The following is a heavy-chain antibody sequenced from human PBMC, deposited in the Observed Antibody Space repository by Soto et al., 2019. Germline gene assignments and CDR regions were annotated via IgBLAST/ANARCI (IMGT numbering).Heavy chain of an antibody. J-gene: IGHJ4*02. CDR3: ARVRAVYGVVAATS. Sequence: QVQLQQWGAGLLKPSETLSLTCAVYGGSFSGYYWSWIRQPPGKGLEWIGEINHSGSTNYNPSLKSRVTISVDTSKNQFSLKLSSVTAADTAVYYCARVRAVYGVVAATSWGQGTLVTVSS. D-gene: IGHD2-15*01. CDR2: INHSGST. CDR1: GGSFSGYY. V-gene: IGHV4-34*01.